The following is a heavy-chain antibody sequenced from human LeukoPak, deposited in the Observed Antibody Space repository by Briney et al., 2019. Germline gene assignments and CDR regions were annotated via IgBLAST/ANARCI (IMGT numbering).Heavy chain of an antibody. CDR1: GFTFSSYW. Sequence: GGSLRLSCAASGFTFSSYWMSWVRQAPGKGLEWVANINQDGSEKNYVDSVKGPFTISRDNAKNSLYLHMNSLRAEDTAVYYCARFPGTYYLDFWGKGTTVTVSS. CDR2: INQDGSEK. J-gene: IGHJ6*03. V-gene: IGHV3-7*01. CDR3: ARFPGTYYLDF.